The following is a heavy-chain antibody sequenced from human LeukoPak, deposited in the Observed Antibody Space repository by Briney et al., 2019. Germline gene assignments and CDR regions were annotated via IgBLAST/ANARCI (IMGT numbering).Heavy chain of an antibody. CDR2: ISGSGGST. V-gene: IGHV3-23*01. CDR3: ARGDYGDYV. Sequence: GGSLRLSCAASGFTFSSYAMSWVRQAPGKGLEWVSAISGSGGSTHYADSVKGRFTISRDNSKNTLYLQMNSLRVEDTAVYYCARGDYGDYVWGQGTLVTVSS. J-gene: IGHJ4*02. D-gene: IGHD4-17*01. CDR1: GFTFSSYA.